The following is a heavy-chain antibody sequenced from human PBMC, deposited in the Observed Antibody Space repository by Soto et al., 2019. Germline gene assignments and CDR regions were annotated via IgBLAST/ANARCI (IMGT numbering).Heavy chain of an antibody. CDR1: GGCVTSNNC. V-gene: IGHV4-4*02. CDR3: ASRDPGTSVDY. J-gene: IGHJ4*02. CDR2: IYRTGST. Sequence: SETLSLTCAVSGGCVTSNNCLTWVRQPPGQGLEWIGEIYRTGSTNYNPSLKSRVTISLDKSENQFSLKVTSLTAADTAVYYCASRDPGTSVDYWGQGTLVTVYS. D-gene: IGHD1-7*01.